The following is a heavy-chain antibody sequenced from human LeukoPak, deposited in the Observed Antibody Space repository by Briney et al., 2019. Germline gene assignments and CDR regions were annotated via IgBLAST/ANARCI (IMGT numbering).Heavy chain of an antibody. V-gene: IGHV3-23*01. CDR3: AKDFGRNLGGPGY. CDR2: ISGNGGRT. J-gene: IGHJ4*02. D-gene: IGHD1-14*01. CDR1: GFTVSSKY. Sequence: GGSLRLSCAASGFTVSSKYMSWVRQAPGGGLEWVSGISGNGGRTYYADSVKGRFAISRDDSKSTLYLQMNSLRGEDTAVYYCAKDFGRNLGGPGYWGRGTLVIVSS.